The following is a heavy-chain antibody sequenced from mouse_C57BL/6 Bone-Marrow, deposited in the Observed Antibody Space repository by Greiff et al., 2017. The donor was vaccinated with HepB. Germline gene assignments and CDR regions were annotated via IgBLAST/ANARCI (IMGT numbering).Heavy chain of an antibody. CDR3: ARYYGNFDY. CDR2: IRNKANGYTT. Sequence: EVQLVESGGGLVQPGGSLSLSCAASGFTFTHYYMSWVRQPPGKALEWLGFIRNKANGYTTEYSASVKGRFTISRDNSQSILYLQMNALRAEDSATYYCARYYGNFDYWGQGTTLTVSS. J-gene: IGHJ2*01. D-gene: IGHD1-1*01. CDR1: GFTFTHYY. V-gene: IGHV7-3*01.